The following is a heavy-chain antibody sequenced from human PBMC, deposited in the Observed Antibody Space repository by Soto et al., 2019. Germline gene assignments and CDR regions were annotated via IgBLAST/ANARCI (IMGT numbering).Heavy chain of an antibody. D-gene: IGHD2-15*01. CDR2: IYPGDSDT. V-gene: IGHV5-51*01. CDR1: GYSFTSYW. CDR3: ARRHQVGYYYYDMDV. Sequence: GESLKISCKGSGYSFTSYWIGWVRQMPGKGLEWMGNIYPGDSDTRYSPSFQGQVTISADKSISTAYLQWSSLKASDTAMYYCARRHQVGYYYYDMDVWGQGTTVTVSS. J-gene: IGHJ6*02.